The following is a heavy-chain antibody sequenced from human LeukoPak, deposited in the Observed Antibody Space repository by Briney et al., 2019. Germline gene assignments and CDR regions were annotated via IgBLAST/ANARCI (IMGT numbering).Heavy chain of an antibody. D-gene: IGHD5-18*01. CDR3: AKEVNPTAMVPYDAFDI. CDR2: ISYDGSNK. CDR1: GFTFSIYG. V-gene: IGHV3-30*18. Sequence: QPGGSLRLSCAASGFTFSIYGMHWVRQAPGKGLEWVAVISYDGSNKYYADSVKGRSTISRDNSKNTLYLQMNSLRAEDTAVYYGAKEVNPTAMVPYDAFDIWGQGTMVTVSS. J-gene: IGHJ3*02.